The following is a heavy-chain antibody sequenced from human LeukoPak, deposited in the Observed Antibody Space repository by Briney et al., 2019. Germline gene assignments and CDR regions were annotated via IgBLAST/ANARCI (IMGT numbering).Heavy chain of an antibody. V-gene: IGHV3-30-3*01. CDR3: AKDLESLGVYSSSWQPHPDRLGFLNDY. D-gene: IGHD6-13*01. CDR2: ISYDGSNK. CDR1: GFTFSSYA. J-gene: IGHJ4*02. Sequence: GGSLRLSCAASGFTFSSYAMHWVRQAPGKGLEWVAVISYDGSNKYYADSVKGRFTISRDNSKNTLYLQMNSLRAEDTAVYYCAKDLESLGVYSSSWQPHPDRLGFLNDYWGQGTLVTVSS.